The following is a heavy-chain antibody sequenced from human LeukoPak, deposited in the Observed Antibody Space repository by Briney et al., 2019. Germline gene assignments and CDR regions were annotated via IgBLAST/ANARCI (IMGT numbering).Heavy chain of an antibody. CDR2: IIPIFGTA. V-gene: IGHV1-69*06. CDR1: GGTFSSYA. CDR3: ASPSTVTPRHYFDY. D-gene: IGHD4-17*01. Sequence: GGSVRVSCKASGGTFSSYAMSWVRQAPGQGLEWMGGIIPIFGTANYAQKFQGRVTITADKSTSTAYMELSSLRSEDTAVYYCASPSTVTPRHYFDYWGQGTLVTVSS. J-gene: IGHJ4*02.